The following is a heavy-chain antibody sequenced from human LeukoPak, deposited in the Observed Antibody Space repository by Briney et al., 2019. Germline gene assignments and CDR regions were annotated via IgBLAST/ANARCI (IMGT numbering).Heavy chain of an antibody. J-gene: IGHJ4*02. CDR2: ISSSSSTI. CDR1: GFTFSSYS. CDR3: ARDSYYDSSGYYHFDY. D-gene: IGHD3-22*01. V-gene: IGHV3-48*01. Sequence: PGGSLSLSCAASGFTFSSYSMNWVRQAPGKGLEWLSYISSSSSTIYYADSVKGRFTISRDNAKNSLYLQMNSLRAEDTAVYYCARDSYYDSSGYYHFDYWGQGTLVTVSS.